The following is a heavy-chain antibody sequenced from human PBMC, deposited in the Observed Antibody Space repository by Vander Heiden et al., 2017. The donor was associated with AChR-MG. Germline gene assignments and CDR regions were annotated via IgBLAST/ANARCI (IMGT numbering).Heavy chain of an antibody. CDR2: IRSSSSTI. Sequence: EVQLVESGGGLVQPGGSLGSSRAVSGFTFSSYSIDLVRLAPGKGLELVSYIRSSSSTISYAGSVKGRFTISRDNAKNSLYLQMNSLGDEDTAVYYCARVRTHYESSGYYYLLFDYWGQGTLVTVSS. J-gene: IGHJ4*01. CDR1: GFTFSSYS. CDR3: ARVRTHYESSGYYYLLFDY. D-gene: IGHD3-22*01. V-gene: IGHV3-48*02.